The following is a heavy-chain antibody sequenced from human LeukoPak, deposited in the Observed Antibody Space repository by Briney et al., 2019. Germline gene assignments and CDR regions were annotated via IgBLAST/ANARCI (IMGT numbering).Heavy chain of an antibody. CDR3: AREYNSLYYFDY. Sequence: ASVKVSCKASGYTFTSYGISWVRQAPGEGLEWMGWICAYNGNTNYAQKLQGRVTMTTDTSTSTAYMELRSLRSDDTAVYCCAREYNSLYYFDYWGQGTLVTVSS. D-gene: IGHD1-20*01. V-gene: IGHV1-18*01. CDR2: ICAYNGNT. J-gene: IGHJ4*02. CDR1: GYTFTSYG.